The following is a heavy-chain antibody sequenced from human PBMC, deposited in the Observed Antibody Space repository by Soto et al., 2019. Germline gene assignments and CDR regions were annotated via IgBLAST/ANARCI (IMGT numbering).Heavy chain of an antibody. CDR1: XXXFSSYA. V-gene: IGHV1-69*01. Sequence: VXSGAEVKKPGXXVXVSXXXXXXXFSSYAIXXXXXXXXXXXXXMGGIIPIFGTANYAQKFQGRVTITADESTSTAYMELSSLRSEDTAVYYCAKENYGSGSSNWFDPWGQGTLVTVSS. CDR3: AKENYGSGSSNWFDP. CDR2: IIPIFGTA. D-gene: IGHD3-10*01. J-gene: IGHJ5*02.